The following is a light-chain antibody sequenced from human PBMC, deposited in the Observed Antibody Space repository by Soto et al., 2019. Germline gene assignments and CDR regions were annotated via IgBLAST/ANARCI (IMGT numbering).Light chain of an antibody. V-gene: IGKV3-15*01. CDR2: GAS. J-gene: IGKJ1*01. Sequence: EIVMTQSPATLSVSPGERATLSCRASQSVSSNLAWYQQKPGQAPRLLIYGASTRATGIPVRFSGSGSGTEFTLTISSLQSEDFAVYYCQQYNNWPRWTFSQGTKVEIK. CDR1: QSVSSN. CDR3: QQYNNWPRWT.